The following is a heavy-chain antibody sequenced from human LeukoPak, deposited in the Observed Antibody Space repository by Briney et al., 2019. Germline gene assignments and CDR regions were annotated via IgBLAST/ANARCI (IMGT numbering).Heavy chain of an antibody. D-gene: IGHD3-22*01. J-gene: IGHJ5*02. CDR2: ISAYNGNT. CDR3: ARDSSTTYYYDGSGYYNWFDP. Sequence: GASVKVSCKASGYTFTSYGISWMRQTPGQGLEWMGWISAYNGNTNYAQKLQGRVTMTTDTSTSTAYMELRSLRSDDTAVYYCARDSSTTYYYDGSGYYNWFDPWGQGTLVTVSS. CDR1: GYTFTSYG. V-gene: IGHV1-18*01.